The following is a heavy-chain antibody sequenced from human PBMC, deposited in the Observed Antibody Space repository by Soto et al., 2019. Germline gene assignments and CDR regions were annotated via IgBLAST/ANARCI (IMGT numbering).Heavy chain of an antibody. CDR2: IYYSGSP. Sequence: QLQLQESGPGLVKPSETLSLTCTVSVGSISSSSYYWGWIRQPPGKGLEWIGSIYYSGSPYDNPSRMSPVTTSLDTSKNQFSLRLSSVTAADTAVHYCAGHNASGTVDYWGQGTLVTVSS. CDR1: VGSISSSSYY. CDR3: AGHNASGTVDY. D-gene: IGHD1-26*01. V-gene: IGHV4-39*01. J-gene: IGHJ4*02.